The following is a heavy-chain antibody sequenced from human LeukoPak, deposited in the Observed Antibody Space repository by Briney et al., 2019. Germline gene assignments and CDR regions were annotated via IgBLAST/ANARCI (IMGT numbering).Heavy chain of an antibody. D-gene: IGHD2-15*01. CDR2: ISGSGGST. V-gene: IGHV3-23*01. CDR3: AKTAEVVVVAATSGYFDY. J-gene: IGHJ4*02. Sequence: PGGSLRLSCAASGFTFSSYGMSWVRQAPGKGLEWVSAISGSGGSTHYADSVKGRFTISRDNSKNTLYLQMNSLRAEDTAVYYCAKTAEVVVVAATSGYFDYWGQGTLVTVSS. CDR1: GFTFSSYG.